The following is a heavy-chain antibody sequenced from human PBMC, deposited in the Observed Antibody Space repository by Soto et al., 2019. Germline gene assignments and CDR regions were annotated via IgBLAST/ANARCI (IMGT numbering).Heavy chain of an antibody. D-gene: IGHD3-9*01. Sequence: SETLSLTCTVSGGSISSYYWSWIRQSPGKGLEWIGYIYYSGSTNYNPSLNSRVTISVDTSKNQFSLKLSSVTAADTAVYYCAGGGDILTGSSQVDYWGQGTLVTVSS. CDR1: GGSISSYY. V-gene: IGHV4-59*01. CDR3: AGGGDILTGSSQVDY. J-gene: IGHJ4*02. CDR2: IYYSGST.